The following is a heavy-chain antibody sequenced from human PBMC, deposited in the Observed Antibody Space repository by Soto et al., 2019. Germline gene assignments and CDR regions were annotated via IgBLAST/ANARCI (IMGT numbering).Heavy chain of an antibody. V-gene: IGHV5-51*01. CDR3: VRTARDYNHNDMAV. CDR1: GYNFINYW. CDR2: ISPGDSHA. Sequence: GESLKISCKGSGYNFINYWIAWVRQMPGRGLEGMGSISPGDSHAKYSPSLQGQVTISADKSISTAYLQWSSLKASETAMYSCVRTARDYNHNDMAVWGRGTTGTVSS. D-gene: IGHD1-20*01. J-gene: IGHJ6*02.